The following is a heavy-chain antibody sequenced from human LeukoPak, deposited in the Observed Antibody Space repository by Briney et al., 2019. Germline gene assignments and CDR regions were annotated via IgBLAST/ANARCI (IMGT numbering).Heavy chain of an antibody. J-gene: IGHJ4*02. CDR3: AKGKNLMDY. V-gene: IGHV3-23*01. CDR2: ISGSGGST. D-gene: IGHD2-8*01. Sequence: GGSLRLSCAASGFTFSSYAMSWVRQAPGKGLEWVSDISGSGGSTYYADSVKGRFTISRDNSKNTLYLQMNSLRAEDTAVYFGAKGKNLMDYWGPGTLVTVSS. CDR1: GFTFSSYA.